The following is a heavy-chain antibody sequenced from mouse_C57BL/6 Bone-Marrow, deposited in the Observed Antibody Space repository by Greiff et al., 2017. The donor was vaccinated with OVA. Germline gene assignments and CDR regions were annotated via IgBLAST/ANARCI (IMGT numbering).Heavy chain of an antibody. CDR1: GYTFTSYG. V-gene: IGHV1-81*01. J-gene: IGHJ3*01. CDR3: ASVFAY. Sequence: VQLQQSGAELARPGASVTLSCKASGYTFTSYGISWVKQRTGQGLEWIGEIYPRSGNTYYNEKFKGKATLTADKSSSTAYMELRSLTSEDSAVYFCASVFAYWGQGTLVTVSA. CDR2: IYPRSGNT.